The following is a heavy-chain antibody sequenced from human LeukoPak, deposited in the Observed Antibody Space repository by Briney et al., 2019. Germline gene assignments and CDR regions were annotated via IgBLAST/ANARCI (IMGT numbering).Heavy chain of an antibody. CDR3: ARDLSYYDSSGYYDY. D-gene: IGHD3-22*01. J-gene: IGHJ4*02. V-gene: IGHV3-21*01. CDR2: ISSSSSYI. CDR1: GFTFSSYS. Sequence: PGGSLRLSCAASGFTFSSYSMNWVRQAPGKGLEWVSSISSSSSYIYYADSVKGRFTISRDNAKNSLYLQMNSLRAEDTAVYYCARDLSYYDSSGYYDYWGQGTLVTVSS.